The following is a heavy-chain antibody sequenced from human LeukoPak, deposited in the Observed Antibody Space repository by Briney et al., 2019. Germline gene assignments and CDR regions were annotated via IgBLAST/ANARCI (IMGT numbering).Heavy chain of an antibody. V-gene: IGHV1-69*01. CDR3: AREVVEMATITWIDY. CDR2: IIPIFGTA. Sequence: SVKVSCKASGGTFSSYAISWVRQAPGQGLEWMGGIIPIFGTANYAQKFQGRVTITADESTSTAYMELSSLRSEDTAVYYCAREVVEMATITWIDYWGQGTLVTVSS. J-gene: IGHJ4*02. CDR1: GGTFSSYA. D-gene: IGHD5-24*01.